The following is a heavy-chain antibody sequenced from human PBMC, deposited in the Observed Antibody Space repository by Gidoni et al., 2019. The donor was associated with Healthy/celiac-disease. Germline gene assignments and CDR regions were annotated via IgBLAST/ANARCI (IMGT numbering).Heavy chain of an antibody. CDR1: GFTSSTYG. CDR2: ISYDGSNK. Sequence: QVQLVESGGGVVQPGRSRRPSCAPSGFTSSTYGMPWVRQAPGKGLECVAVISYDGSNKYYADSVKGRFTISRDNSKNTLYLQMNSLRAEDTAVYYCAKDRGCSSTSCYHYYGMDVWGQGTTVTVSS. J-gene: IGHJ6*02. V-gene: IGHV3-30*18. D-gene: IGHD2-2*01. CDR3: AKDRGCSSTSCYHYYGMDV.